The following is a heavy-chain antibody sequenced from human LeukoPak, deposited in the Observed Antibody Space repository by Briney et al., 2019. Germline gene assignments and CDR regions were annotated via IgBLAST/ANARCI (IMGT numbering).Heavy chain of an antibody. CDR3: ARRLEYDILTGYKGFDP. J-gene: IGHJ5*02. Sequence: GESLKISCKGSGYSFTSYWIGWVRQMPGKGLEWMGIIYPGDSDTRYSPSFQGQVTISADKSISTAYLQWSSLKASDTAMCYCARRLEYDILTGYKGFDPWGQGTLVTVSS. D-gene: IGHD3-9*01. CDR1: GYSFTSYW. V-gene: IGHV5-51*01. CDR2: IYPGDSDT.